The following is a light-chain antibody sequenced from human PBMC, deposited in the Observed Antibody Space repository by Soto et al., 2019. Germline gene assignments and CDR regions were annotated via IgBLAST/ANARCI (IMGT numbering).Light chain of an antibody. CDR3: LSFTSSFTYI. Sequence: QSVLTQPPSVSGAPGQRVTISCTGSSSNIGARYDVHWYQHHPGKAPKLMIYEVTNRPSGVSIRFSGSKSGTTASLTISGLQAEDEADYYCLSFTSSFTYIFGTGTKVTVL. V-gene: IGLV1-40*01. CDR2: EVT. CDR1: SSNIGARYD. J-gene: IGLJ1*01.